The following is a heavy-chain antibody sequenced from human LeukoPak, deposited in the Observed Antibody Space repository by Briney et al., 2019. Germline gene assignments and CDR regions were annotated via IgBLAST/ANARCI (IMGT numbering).Heavy chain of an antibody. J-gene: IGHJ2*01. CDR3: ARCRNIVATSGTWYFDL. CDR1: GYTFTSYS. D-gene: IGHD5-12*01. V-gene: IGHV1-18*01. Sequence: ASVKVSCKASGYTFTSYSISWVRQAPGQGLEWMGWISAYNGNTNYAQKLQGRVTMTTDTSTSTAYMELRSLRSDDTAVYYCARCRNIVATSGTWYFDLWGRGTLVTVSS. CDR2: ISAYNGNT.